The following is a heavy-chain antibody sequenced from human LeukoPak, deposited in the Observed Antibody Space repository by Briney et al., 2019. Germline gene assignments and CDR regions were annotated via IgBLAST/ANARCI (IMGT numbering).Heavy chain of an antibody. V-gene: IGHV4-31*03. J-gene: IGHJ4*02. CDR3: ARAGPDTVTANFDY. Sequence: PSQTLSLTCTVSGGSISSGGYYWSWIRQHPGKGLEWIGHIYYSGSTYYNPSLKSRVTISVDTSKNQFYLKLSSVTAADTAVYYCARAGPDTVTANFDYWGQGTLVTVSS. D-gene: IGHD4-17*01. CDR2: IYYSGST. CDR1: GGSISSGGYY.